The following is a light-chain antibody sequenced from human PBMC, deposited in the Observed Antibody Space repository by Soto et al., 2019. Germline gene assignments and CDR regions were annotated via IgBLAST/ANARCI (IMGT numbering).Light chain of an antibody. CDR3: ATWDASVSGGV. CDR1: SSNIGGNP. J-gene: IGLJ3*02. CDR2: DSN. V-gene: IGLV1-44*01. Sequence: QPVLTQSPSASGTPGQRVTISCSGGSSNIGGNPVDWYQQLPGTAPTLLIFDSNQRPSGVPDRFSGSKSGTSASLAISGLQAEDEADYYCATWDASVSGGVFGGGTKVTVL.